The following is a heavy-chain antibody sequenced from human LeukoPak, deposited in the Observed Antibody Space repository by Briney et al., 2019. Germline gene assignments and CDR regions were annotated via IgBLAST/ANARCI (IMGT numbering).Heavy chain of an antibody. CDR2: IYYSGST. J-gene: IGHJ3*02. D-gene: IGHD6-13*01. CDR1: GGSISSYY. CDR3: AKDSSSSTQGAFDI. Sequence: SETLSLTCTVSGGSISSYYWSWIRQPPGKGLEWVGYIYYSGSTNYNPSLKSRVTISVDTSKNQFSLKLSSVTAADTAVYYCAKDSSSSTQGAFDIWGQGTMVTVSS. V-gene: IGHV4-59*01.